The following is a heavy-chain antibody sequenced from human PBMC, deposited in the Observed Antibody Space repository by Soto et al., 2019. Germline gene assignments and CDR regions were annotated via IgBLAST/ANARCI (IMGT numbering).Heavy chain of an antibody. D-gene: IGHD3-10*01. CDR1: GYTFTSYA. CDR3: ARVNYYGSGSYYYAYDY. Sequence: ASVKVSCKASGYTFTSYAMHWVRQAPGQRLEWMGWINAGNGNTKYSQKFQGRVTITRDTSASTAYMELSSLRSEDTAVYYCARVNYYGSGSYYYAYDYWGQGTLVTVSS. V-gene: IGHV1-3*01. CDR2: INAGNGNT. J-gene: IGHJ4*02.